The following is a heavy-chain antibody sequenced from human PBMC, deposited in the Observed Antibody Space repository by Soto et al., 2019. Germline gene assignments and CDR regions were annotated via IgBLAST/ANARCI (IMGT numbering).Heavy chain of an antibody. CDR3: ARGQPYSSSWYQILYYYYGMDV. Sequence: ASLKVSCKASGYTVTGYDINWVRQATGQGLEWMGWMNPNSGNTGYAQKFQGRVTMTRNASISTAYMELSSLRSEDTAVYYCARGQPYSSSWYQILYYYYGMDVWGQGTTVTVSS. CDR1: GYTVTGYD. CDR2: MNPNSGNT. D-gene: IGHD6-13*01. V-gene: IGHV1-8*01. J-gene: IGHJ6*02.